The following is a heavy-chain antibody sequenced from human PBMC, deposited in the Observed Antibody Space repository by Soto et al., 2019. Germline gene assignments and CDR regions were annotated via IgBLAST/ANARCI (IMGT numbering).Heavy chain of an antibody. CDR2: INPDNGDT. V-gene: IGHV1-18*01. D-gene: IGHD3-10*02. CDR3: ASGVRVSAYLDYYMDV. J-gene: IGHJ6*03. Sequence: QVQLVQSGAEVKKPGASLKVSCKTSGYTFSNFGVSWVRQAPGQGLEWIGWINPDNGDTNYGQKFQGRATMTTDTFTNAAYREVRGLRSDDTAVYYCASGVRVSAYLDYYMDVWGEGTTVTVSS. CDR1: GYTFSNFG.